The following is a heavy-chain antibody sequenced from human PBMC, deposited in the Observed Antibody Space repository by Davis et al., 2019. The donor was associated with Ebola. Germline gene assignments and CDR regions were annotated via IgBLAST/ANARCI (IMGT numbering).Heavy chain of an antibody. CDR3: ARGATVVTPYYYYGMDV. CDR1: GGSFSGYY. J-gene: IGHJ6*02. CDR2: INHSGST. D-gene: IGHD4-23*01. Sequence: PSETLSLTCAVYGGSFSGYYWSWIRQPPGKGLEWIGEINHSGSTNYNPSLKSRVTISVDTSKNQFSLKLSSVTAADTAVYYCARGATVVTPYYYYGMDVWGQGTTVTVSS. V-gene: IGHV4-34*01.